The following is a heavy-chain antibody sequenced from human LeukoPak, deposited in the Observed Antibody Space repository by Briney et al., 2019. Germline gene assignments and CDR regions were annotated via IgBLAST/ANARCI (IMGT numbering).Heavy chain of an antibody. Sequence: PGGSLRLSCAVSGVTFSRYGMHWVCQAQGKGLEWVGMIWFDGSNEKYGDSVNGRLTISRESSKKTEYLEMSSLRADDTALYYCARVRHSRDSDAFDTWGQGTMVTISS. CDR2: IWFDGSNE. D-gene: IGHD6-13*01. CDR3: ARVRHSRDSDAFDT. J-gene: IGHJ3*02. V-gene: IGHV3-33*01. CDR1: GVTFSRYG.